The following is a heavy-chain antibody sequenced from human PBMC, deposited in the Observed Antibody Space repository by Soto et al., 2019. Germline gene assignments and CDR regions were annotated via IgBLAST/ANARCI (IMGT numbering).Heavy chain of an antibody. Sequence: ASVKVSCKASGGTFSSYAISWVRQAPGQGLEWMGGIIPIFGTANYAQKFQGRVTITADESTSTAYMELSSLRSEDTAVYYCARNDAAEVVVPAALSSIGSPWGLGTRDNWFDPWGRGTLVTVSS. CDR2: IIPIFGTA. CDR1: GGTFSSYA. CDR3: ARNDAAEVVVPAALSSIGSPWGLGTRDNWFDP. J-gene: IGHJ5*02. D-gene: IGHD2-2*01. V-gene: IGHV1-69*13.